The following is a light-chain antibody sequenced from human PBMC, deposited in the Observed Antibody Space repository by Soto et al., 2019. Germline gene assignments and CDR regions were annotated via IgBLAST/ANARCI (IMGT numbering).Light chain of an antibody. CDR1: QSISGW. CDR2: KAS. V-gene: IGKV1-5*03. J-gene: IGKJ2*01. CDR3: QQYNTYAT. Sequence: DIQMTQSPSTLSASVGDRVTITCWASQSISGWLAWYQKKPGKAPKLLIYKASTLESGVPSRFSGSGSGTEFTLTISSLQPDDFATYYCQQYNTYATFGQGTKLKIK.